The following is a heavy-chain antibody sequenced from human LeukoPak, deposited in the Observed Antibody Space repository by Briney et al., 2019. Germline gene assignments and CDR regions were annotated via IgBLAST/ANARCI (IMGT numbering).Heavy chain of an antibody. Sequence: GESLKISCKGSGYSFTSYWIGWVRQMPGKGLEWMGIIYPGDSDTRYSPSFQGQVTISADKSISTAYLQWSSLKASDTVMYYCARARTIAAGENWFDPWGQGTLVTVSS. CDR3: ARARTIAAGENWFDP. D-gene: IGHD6-13*01. V-gene: IGHV5-51*01. CDR2: IYPGDSDT. CDR1: GYSFTSYW. J-gene: IGHJ5*02.